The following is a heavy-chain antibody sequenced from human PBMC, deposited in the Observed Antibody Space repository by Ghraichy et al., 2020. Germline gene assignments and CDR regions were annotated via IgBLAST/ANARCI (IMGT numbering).Heavy chain of an antibody. J-gene: IGHJ4*02. D-gene: IGHD1-26*01. Sequence: GGSLRLSCAASGFTFSSYEMNWVRQAPGKGLEWVSYISSSGSTIYYADSVKGRFTISRDNAKNSLYLQMNSLRAEDTAVYYCARGMNPRWELPSGLDYWGQGTLVTVSS. CDR3: ARGMNPRWELPSGLDY. V-gene: IGHV3-48*03. CDR2: ISSSGSTI. CDR1: GFTFSSYE.